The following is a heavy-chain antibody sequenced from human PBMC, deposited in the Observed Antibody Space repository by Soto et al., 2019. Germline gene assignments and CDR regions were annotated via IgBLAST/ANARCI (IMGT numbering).Heavy chain of an antibody. CDR1: GDSISSGVHY. V-gene: IGHV4-31*03. CDR2: IYYSGTT. Sequence: SETLSLTCTGSGDSISSGVHYWSWIRQHPGKGLEWIGYIYYSGTTYYNPSLKSRVTISVDTSENQFSLKLYSVTAADEAVYYCARAPYYYGSSAYMFDPWGQGTLVTVSS. J-gene: IGHJ5*02. CDR3: ARAPYYYGSSAYMFDP. D-gene: IGHD3-22*01.